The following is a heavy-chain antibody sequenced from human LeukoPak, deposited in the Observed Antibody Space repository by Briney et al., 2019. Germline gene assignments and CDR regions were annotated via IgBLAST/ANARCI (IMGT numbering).Heavy chain of an antibody. CDR1: GGSISSGSYY. D-gene: IGHD3-10*01. CDR2: IYTNGIT. V-gene: IGHV4-61*09. CDR3: ARERVLGALYYFDF. Sequence: SSQTLSLTCTVSGGSISSGSYYWTWIRQPAGKELECIGHIYTNGITIYNPSLKSRVTISIDTSKNQCSLKLSSVTAADTAVYYCARERVLGALYYFDFWGQGILVTVSS. J-gene: IGHJ4*02.